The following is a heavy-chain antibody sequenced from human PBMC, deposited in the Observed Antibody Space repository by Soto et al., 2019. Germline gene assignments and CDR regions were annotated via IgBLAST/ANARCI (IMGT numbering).Heavy chain of an antibody. CDR2: IYHSGST. D-gene: IGHD3-22*01. V-gene: IGHV4-30-2*01. CDR3: ALGGYWVTTYYYYYGMDV. CDR1: GGSISSGGYS. J-gene: IGHJ6*02. Sequence: TLSLTCAVSGGSISSGGYSWSWIRQPPGKGLEWIGYIYHSGSTYYNPSLKSRVTISVDTSKNQFSLKLSSVTAADTAIYYCALGGYWVTTYYYYYGMDVWGQGTTVTVSS.